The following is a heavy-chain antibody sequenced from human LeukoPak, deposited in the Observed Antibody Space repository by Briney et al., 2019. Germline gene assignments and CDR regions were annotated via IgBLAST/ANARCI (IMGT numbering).Heavy chain of an antibody. J-gene: IGHJ5*02. Sequence: GRSLRLSCAASGFTFSSYGMHWVRQAPGKGLEWVAVISYDGSNKYYADSVKGRFTISRDNSKNTLYLQMNSLRAEDTAVYYCAKDRGVAAASINWFDPWGQGTLVTVSS. CDR3: AKDRGVAAASINWFDP. CDR1: GFTFSSYG. CDR2: ISYDGSNK. D-gene: IGHD6-13*01. V-gene: IGHV3-30*18.